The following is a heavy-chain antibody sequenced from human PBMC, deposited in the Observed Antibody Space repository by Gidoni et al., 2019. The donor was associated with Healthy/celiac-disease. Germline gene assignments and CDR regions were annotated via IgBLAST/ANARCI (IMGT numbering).Heavy chain of an antibody. J-gene: IGHJ6*02. CDR2: IYYSGST. CDR3: ASGFDGGYYYYGMDV. CDR1: GGSISSYY. Sequence: QVQLQESGPGLVKPSETLSLTCTVSGGSISSYYWSWIRQPPGKGLEWIGYIYYSGSTNYNPSLKSRGTISVDTSKNQFSLKLSSVTAADTAVYYCASGFDGGYYYYGMDVWGQGTTVTVSS. D-gene: IGHD4-17*01. V-gene: IGHV4-59*01.